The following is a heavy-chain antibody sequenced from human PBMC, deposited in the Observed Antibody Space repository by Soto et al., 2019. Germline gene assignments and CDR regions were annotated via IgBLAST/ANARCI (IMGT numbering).Heavy chain of an antibody. V-gene: IGHV4-31*03. J-gene: IGHJ6*02. D-gene: IGHD3-3*01. CDR1: GGSISSGGYY. CDR2: IYYSGST. CDR3: ARIRFLEWSDYYYGMDV. Sequence: KSSETLSLTCTVSGGSISSGGYYWSWIRQHPGKGLEWIGYIYYSGSTYYNPSLKSRVTISVDTSKNQFSLKLSSVTAADTAVYYCARIRFLEWSDYYYGMDVWGQGTTVTVSS.